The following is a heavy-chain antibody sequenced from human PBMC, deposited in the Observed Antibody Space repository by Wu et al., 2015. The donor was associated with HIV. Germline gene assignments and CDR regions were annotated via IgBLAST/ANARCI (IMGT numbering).Heavy chain of an antibody. V-gene: IGHV1-69*12. CDR2: FITIFGTA. D-gene: IGHD1-1*01. CDR1: GGTFSSYG. Sequence: QVQLVQSGAEVKKPGSSVKVSCKTSGGTFSSYGVSWVRQAPGQGLEWMGGFITIFGTANYAQKFQDRVTITADESTGTAYMELRSLRSEDTAVYYCARDLFSAQIGTDYYYYYYMDVWGKGTTVTVSS. CDR3: ARDLFSAQIGTDYYYYYYMDV. J-gene: IGHJ6*03.